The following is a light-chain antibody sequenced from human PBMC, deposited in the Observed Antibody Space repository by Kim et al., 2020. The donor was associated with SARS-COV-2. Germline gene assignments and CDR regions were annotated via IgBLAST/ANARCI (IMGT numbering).Light chain of an antibody. J-gene: IGLJ3*02. CDR2: YDS. CDR3: QVWDSSSDHRV. V-gene: IGLV3-21*04. CDR1: NIGSKS. Sequence: APGKTARITCGGNNIGSKSVHWYQQKPGQAPVLVIYYDSDRPSGIPERFSGSNSGNTATLTISRVEAGDEAVYYCQVWDSSSDHRVFGGGTKLTVL.